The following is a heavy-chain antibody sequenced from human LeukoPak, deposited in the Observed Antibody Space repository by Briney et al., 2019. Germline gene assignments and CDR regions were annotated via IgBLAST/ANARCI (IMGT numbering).Heavy chain of an antibody. CDR2: IYNSGST. V-gene: IGHV4-59*12. Sequence: SETLSLTCTVSWGSISTYYWSWIRQPPGKGLEWIGYIYNSGSTDYNPSLKSRVTISVDTSKDQFSLKLSSVTAADTAVYYCARDGSNWGSAYYYMDVWGKGTTVTVSS. J-gene: IGHJ6*03. CDR3: ARDGSNWGSAYYYMDV. CDR1: WGSISTYY. D-gene: IGHD7-27*01.